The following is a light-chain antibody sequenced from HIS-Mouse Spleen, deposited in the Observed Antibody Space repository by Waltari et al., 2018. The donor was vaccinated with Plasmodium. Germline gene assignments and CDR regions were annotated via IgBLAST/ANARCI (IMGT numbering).Light chain of an antibody. CDR2: EGS. CDR3: CSYAGSSTLV. V-gene: IGLV2-23*01. J-gene: IGLJ2*01. Sequence: QSALTQPASVSGSPGQSITISCTGTSSDVGSYNLVPWYQPPPGKAPKPMIYEGSKRPSGVSNRFSGSKSGNTASLTISGLQAEDEADYYCCSYAGSSTLVFGGGTKLTVL. CDR1: SSDVGSYNL.